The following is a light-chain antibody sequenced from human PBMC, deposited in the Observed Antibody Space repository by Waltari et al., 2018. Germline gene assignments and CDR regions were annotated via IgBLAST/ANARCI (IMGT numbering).Light chain of an antibody. CDR3: QQRSNWPPRYS. J-gene: IGKJ2*01. Sequence: DIVLTQSPATLSLSPGERATLSCRASPSASSSYFAWYQQRPGQAPRLLIYDASNRATGIPARFSGSGSGTDFTLTISSLEPEDFAAYYCQQRSNWPPRYSFGQGTKLEMK. V-gene: IGKV3-11*01. CDR1: PSASSSY. CDR2: DAS.